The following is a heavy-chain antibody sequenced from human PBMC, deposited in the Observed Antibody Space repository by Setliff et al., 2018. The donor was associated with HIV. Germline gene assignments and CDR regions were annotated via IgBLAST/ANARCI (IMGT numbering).Heavy chain of an antibody. Sequence: PSETLSLTCTVSGGSISSSSYYWGWIRQPPGKGLEWIGSIYYSGSTYYNPSLKSRVTISVDTSKNQFSLKLSSVTAADTAVYYCARPADCSSTSCYLWYFDLWGRGTLVTGLL. CDR2: IYYSGST. CDR3: ARPADCSSTSCYLWYFDL. V-gene: IGHV4-39*01. J-gene: IGHJ2*01. CDR1: GGSISSSSYY. D-gene: IGHD2-2*01.